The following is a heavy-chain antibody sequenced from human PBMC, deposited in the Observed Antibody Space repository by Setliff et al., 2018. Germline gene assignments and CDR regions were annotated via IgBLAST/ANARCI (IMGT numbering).Heavy chain of an antibody. CDR1: GGSISSYY. D-gene: IGHD3-3*01. CDR2: IFYSGST. Sequence: PSETLSLTCTVSGGSISSYYYSWIRQPPGKGLEWIGYIFYSGSTNYNPSLKSRVTISLDTSKNQFSLSLTSVTAEDTAVYYCARMSGFQYIDVWDKGTTVTVSS. CDR3: ARMSGFQYIDV. J-gene: IGHJ6*03. V-gene: IGHV4-59*08.